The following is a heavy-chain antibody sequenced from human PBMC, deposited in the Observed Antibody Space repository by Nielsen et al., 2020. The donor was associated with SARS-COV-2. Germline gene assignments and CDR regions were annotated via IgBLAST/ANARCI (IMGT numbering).Heavy chain of an antibody. D-gene: IGHD4-23*01. CDR1: GFTLSNHA. Sequence: GGSLRLSCSVSGFTLSNHAMHWVRQAPGKGLEYVSGIAPNGSSTFYADSVKGRFTISRDNFKDILFLQMSRLRPDDTAMYYCASAVAHFEGLDHWGQGTLVTVSS. CDR3: ASAVAHFEGLDH. CDR2: IAPNGSST. V-gene: IGHV3-64D*08. J-gene: IGHJ4*02.